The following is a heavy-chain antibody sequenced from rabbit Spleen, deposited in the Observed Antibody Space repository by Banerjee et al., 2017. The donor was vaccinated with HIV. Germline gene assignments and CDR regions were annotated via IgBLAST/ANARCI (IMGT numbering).Heavy chain of an antibody. V-gene: IGHV1S40*01. CDR2: IYAGNTVST. D-gene: IGHD6-1*01. CDR1: GFSFSSGYY. J-gene: IGHJ4*01. Sequence: QSLEESGGDLVKPGASLTLTCAASGFSFSSGYYMCWVRQAPGKGLEWIACIYAGNTVSTWYASWAKGRFTISKTSSTTVTLQMTSLTAADTATYFCARDPYGGYDGVAYASNLWGPGTLVTVS. CDR3: ARDPYGGYDGVAYASNL.